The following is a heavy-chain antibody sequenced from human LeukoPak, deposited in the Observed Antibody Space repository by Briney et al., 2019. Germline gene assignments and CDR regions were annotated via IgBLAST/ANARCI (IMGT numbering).Heavy chain of an antibody. Sequence: PPGRSLRLSCAASGFTFNIYGMHWVRQAPGKGLEWVAFIWYDGSKKYYADSVKGRFTISRDNSKNMVSLEMNSLRTEDTAVYYCAKDVNAYCSGDCSDYWGQGTLVTVSS. CDR2: IWYDGSKK. CDR1: GFTFNIYG. D-gene: IGHD2-21*01. J-gene: IGHJ4*02. CDR3: AKDVNAYCSGDCSDY. V-gene: IGHV3-30*02.